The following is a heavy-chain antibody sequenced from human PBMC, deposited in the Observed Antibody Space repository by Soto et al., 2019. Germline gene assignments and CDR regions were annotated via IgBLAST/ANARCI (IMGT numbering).Heavy chain of an antibody. V-gene: IGHV3-23*01. CDR3: VKVGSFYVPRSPFAS. D-gene: IGHD1-26*01. CDR2: ISGNSGFT. Sequence: EVQVLESGGGLVQPGGSLRLSCAASGFTFSNYAMNWVRQAPGKGLEWVSGISGNSGFTYYTDSVKGRFTISRDNSKNTLFLQINGLRDEDTAIYYCVKVGSFYVPRSPFASWGRGIVVTVSS. CDR1: GFTFSNYA. J-gene: IGHJ5*02.